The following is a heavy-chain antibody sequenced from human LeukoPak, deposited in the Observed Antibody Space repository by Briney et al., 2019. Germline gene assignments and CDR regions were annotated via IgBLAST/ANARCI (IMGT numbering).Heavy chain of an antibody. CDR1: GLTFSSYA. D-gene: IGHD3-3*01. V-gene: IGHV3-23*01. J-gene: IGHJ3*02. Sequence: GGSLRLSCAASGLTFSSYAMSWVRQAPGKGLEWVSAISGSGGSTYYADSVKGRFTISRDNSKNTLYLQMNSLRAEDTAVYYCAKSYRAGVTIFGVAYAFDIWGQGTMVTVSS. CDR3: AKSYRAGVTIFGVAYAFDI. CDR2: ISGSGGST.